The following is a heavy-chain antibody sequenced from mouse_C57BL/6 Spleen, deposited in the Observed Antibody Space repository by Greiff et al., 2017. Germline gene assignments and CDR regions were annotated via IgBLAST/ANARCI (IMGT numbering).Heavy chain of an antibody. CDR1: GFTFSSYG. CDR3: ARRSMVTTGDY. Sequence: DVKLVESGGDLVKPGGSLKLSCAASGFTFSSYGMSWVRQTPDKRLEWVATISSGGSYTYYPDSVKGRSTISRDNAKNTLYLQMSSLKSEDTAMYYCARRSMVTTGDYWGQGTTLTVSS. D-gene: IGHD2-2*01. CDR2: ISSGGSYT. J-gene: IGHJ2*01. V-gene: IGHV5-6*02.